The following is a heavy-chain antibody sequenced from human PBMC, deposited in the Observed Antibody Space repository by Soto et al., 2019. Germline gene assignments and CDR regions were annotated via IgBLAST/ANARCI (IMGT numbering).Heavy chain of an antibody. CDR2: IVPSLDTT. V-gene: IGHV1-69*11. CDR3: ARWPQPRYTADPYAVDV. Sequence: GASVKVSCKASGGTFSSSGFSWVRQAPGQGFEWMGMIVPSLDTTNYAQKFQARVTITADEVTSTAYMELRSLRSEDTAVYYCARWPQPRYTADPYAVDVWGQGTRVTVSS. J-gene: IGHJ6*02. D-gene: IGHD3-16*02. CDR1: GGTFSSSG.